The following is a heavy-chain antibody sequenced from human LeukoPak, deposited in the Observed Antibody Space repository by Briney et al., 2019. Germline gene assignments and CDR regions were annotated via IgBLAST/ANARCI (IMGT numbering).Heavy chain of an antibody. V-gene: IGHV3-48*02. D-gene: IGHD2-15*01. Sequence: PGGSLRLSCAASGFTFSSYSMNCVRQAPGKGLEWVSYISSSSSTIYYADSVKGRFTISRDNAKNSLYLQMNSLRDEDTAVYYCARGRRCSGGSCYPSKRYYGMDVWGQGTTVTVSS. J-gene: IGHJ6*02. CDR3: ARGRRCSGGSCYPSKRYYGMDV. CDR2: ISSSSSTI. CDR1: GFTFSSYS.